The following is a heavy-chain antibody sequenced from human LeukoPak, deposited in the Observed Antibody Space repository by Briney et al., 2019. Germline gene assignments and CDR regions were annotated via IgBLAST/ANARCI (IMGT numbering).Heavy chain of an antibody. D-gene: IGHD2-2*01. CDR3: QLGYCSSTSCSTDAFDI. CDR2: INPSGGST. Sequence: ASVKVSRKASGYTFTSYYMHWVRQAPGQGLEWMGIINPSGGSTSYAQKFQGRVTMTRDTSISTAYMELSRLRSDDTAVYYCQLGYCSSTSCSTDAFDIWGQGTMVTVSS. CDR1: GYTFTSYY. V-gene: IGHV1-46*01. J-gene: IGHJ3*02.